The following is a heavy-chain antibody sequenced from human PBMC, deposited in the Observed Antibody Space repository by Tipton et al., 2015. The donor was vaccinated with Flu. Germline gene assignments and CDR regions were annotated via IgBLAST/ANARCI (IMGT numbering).Heavy chain of an antibody. D-gene: IGHD3-22*01. CDR2: ISSSGSTI. Sequence: SLRLSCAASRFTFSSYEMNWVRQAPGKGLEWVSYISSSGSTIYYADSVKGRFTISRDNAKNSLYLQMNSLRAEDTAVYYCARGTLVVGYYDSSGYFDYWGQGTLVTVSS. J-gene: IGHJ4*02. V-gene: IGHV3-48*03. CDR1: RFTFSSYE. CDR3: ARGTLVVGYYDSSGYFDY.